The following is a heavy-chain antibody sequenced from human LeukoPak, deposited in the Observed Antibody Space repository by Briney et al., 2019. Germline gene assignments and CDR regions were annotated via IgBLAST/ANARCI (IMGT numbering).Heavy chain of an antibody. CDR1: GYTFTGYY. J-gene: IGHJ5*02. CDR3: ARGPDYSNYP. D-gene: IGHD4-11*01. Sequence: ASVKVSCKASGYTFTGYYMHWVRQAPGQRLEWMGRINPNSGGTNYAQNFQGRVTMTRDTSISTAYMELSRLRSDDTAVYYCARGPDYSNYPWGQGTLLTVSS. V-gene: IGHV1-2*06. CDR2: INPNSGGT.